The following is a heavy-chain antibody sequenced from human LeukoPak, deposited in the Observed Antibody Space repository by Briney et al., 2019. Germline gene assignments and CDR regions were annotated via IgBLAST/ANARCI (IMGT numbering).Heavy chain of an antibody. Sequence: GESLKTSCKGSGYSFTSYWIGWVRQMPGKGLEWMGIIYPGDSDTRYSPSFQGQVTISADKSISTAYLQWSSLKASDTAMYYCARIGSAMVDAFDIWGQGTMVTVSS. CDR1: GYSFTSYW. V-gene: IGHV5-51*01. J-gene: IGHJ3*02. CDR3: ARIGSAMVDAFDI. D-gene: IGHD5-18*01. CDR2: IYPGDSDT.